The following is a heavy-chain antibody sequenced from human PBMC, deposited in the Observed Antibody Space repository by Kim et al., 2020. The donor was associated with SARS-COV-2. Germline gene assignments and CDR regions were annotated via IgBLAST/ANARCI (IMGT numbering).Heavy chain of an antibody. Sequence: SETLSLTCAVSGGSISSSNWWSWVRQPPGKGLEWIGEIYHSGSTNYNPSLKSRVTISVDKSKNQFSLKLSSVTAADTAVYYCARDRRSGSYPYYYYYGMDVWGQGTTVTVSS. CDR2: IYHSGST. J-gene: IGHJ6*02. V-gene: IGHV4-4*02. CDR1: GGSISSSNW. D-gene: IGHD1-26*01. CDR3: ARDRRSGSYPYYYYYGMDV.